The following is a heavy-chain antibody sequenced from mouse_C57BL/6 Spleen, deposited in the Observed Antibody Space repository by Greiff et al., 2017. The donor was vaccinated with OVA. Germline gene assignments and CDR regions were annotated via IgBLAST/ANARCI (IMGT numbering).Heavy chain of an antibody. D-gene: IGHD1-1*01. J-gene: IGHJ1*03. CDR3: ARRGEEYYGSSPLYFDV. Sequence: DVKLVESGGDLVKPGGSLKLSCAASGFTFSSYGMSWVRQTPDKRLEWVATISSGGSYTYYPDSVKGRFTISRDNAKNTLYLQMSSLKSEDTAMYYCARRGEEYYGSSPLYFDVWGTGTTVTVSS. CDR1: GFTFSSYG. V-gene: IGHV5-6*02. CDR2: ISSGGSYT.